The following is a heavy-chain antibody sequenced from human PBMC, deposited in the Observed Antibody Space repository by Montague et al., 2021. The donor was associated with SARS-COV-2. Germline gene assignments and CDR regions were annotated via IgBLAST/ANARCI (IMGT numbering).Heavy chain of an antibody. Sequence: PALVKPTKTLTLACSVSGFSLTSNGMCVSWIRQAPGKALEWLARIYWDDDKYYSTSLKTRLTISRDTSRSRVVLTMTNMDPADTATYFCARRYDFYRAEAFDVWGQGTMLTVSS. J-gene: IGHJ3*01. V-gene: IGHV2-70*11. D-gene: IGHD3-3*01. CDR1: GFSLTSNGMC. CDR3: ARRYDFYRAEAFDV. CDR2: IYWDDDK.